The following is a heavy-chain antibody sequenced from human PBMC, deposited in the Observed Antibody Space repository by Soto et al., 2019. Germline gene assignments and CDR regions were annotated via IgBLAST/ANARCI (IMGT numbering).Heavy chain of an antibody. CDR1: GGTFSRYS. CDR3: AREDRDRETGLVPAAIDGMDG. CDR2: IIPIFGIP. J-gene: IGHJ6*02. D-gene: IGHD2-2*01. Sequence: QVQLVQSGAEVKKPGSSVKVSCKASGGTFSRYSITWVRQAPGHGLEWIGRIIPIFGIPTYAQKVQGRVTITSDETTSTAYMELSSLRSDDTAVYYCAREDRDRETGLVPAAIDGMDGWGQGTTVTVSS. V-gene: IGHV1-69*08.